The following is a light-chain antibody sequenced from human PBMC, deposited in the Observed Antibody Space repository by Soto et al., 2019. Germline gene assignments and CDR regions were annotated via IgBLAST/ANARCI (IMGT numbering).Light chain of an antibody. Sequence: QSVLTQPASVSGSPGQSITISCTGSSSDVGGYKCVSWYQQHPGKAPKLMIYDVSNRPSGVSDRFSGSKSGNTASLTISGLQPEDEADYYCSSFTSSTTLVFGGGTKVTVL. J-gene: IGLJ2*01. CDR3: SSFTSSTTLV. CDR2: DVS. V-gene: IGLV2-14*03. CDR1: SSDVGGYKC.